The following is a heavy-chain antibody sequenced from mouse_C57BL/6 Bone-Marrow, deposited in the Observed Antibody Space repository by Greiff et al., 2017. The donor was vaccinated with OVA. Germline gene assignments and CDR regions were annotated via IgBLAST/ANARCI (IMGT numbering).Heavy chain of an antibody. V-gene: IGHV5-17*01. CDR1: GFTFSDYG. J-gene: IGHJ3*01. CDR3: ASPLYYYGSEGFAY. Sequence: EVKVVESGGGLVKPGGSLKLSCAASGFTFSDYGMHWVRQAPEKGLEWVAYISSGSSTIYYADTVKGRFTISRDNAKNTLFLQMTSLRSEDTAMYYCASPLYYYGSEGFAYWGQGTLVTVSA. CDR2: ISSGSSTI. D-gene: IGHD1-1*01.